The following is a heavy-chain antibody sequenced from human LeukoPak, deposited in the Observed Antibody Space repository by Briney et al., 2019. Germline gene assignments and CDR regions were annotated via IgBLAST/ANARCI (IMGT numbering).Heavy chain of an antibody. J-gene: IGHJ4*02. CDR1: GFTFGDYA. CDR3: TRFSYDSSGYRY. V-gene: IGHV3-49*04. CDR2: IRSKAYGGTT. Sequence: GGSLRLSCTASGFTFGDYAMSWVRQAPGKGLEWVGFIRSKAYGGTTEYAASVKGRFTISRDDSKSIAYLQMNGLKTEDTAVYYCTRFSYDSSGYRYWGQGTLVTVSS. D-gene: IGHD3-22*01.